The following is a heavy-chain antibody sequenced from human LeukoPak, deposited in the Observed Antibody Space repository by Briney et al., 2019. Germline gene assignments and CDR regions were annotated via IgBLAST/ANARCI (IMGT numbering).Heavy chain of an antibody. D-gene: IGHD2-2*01. CDR3: ARDRGCSSTSCYYYYYYMDV. CDR1: GYTFTGYY. V-gene: IGHV1-2*02. Sequence: ASVKVSCKASGYTFTGYYMHWVRQAPGQGLEWMGWINPNSGGTNYAQKFQGRVTMTRDTSISTAYMELSRLRSDDTAVYYCARDRGCSSTSCYYYYYYMDVWGKGTTVTISS. J-gene: IGHJ6*03. CDR2: INPNSGGT.